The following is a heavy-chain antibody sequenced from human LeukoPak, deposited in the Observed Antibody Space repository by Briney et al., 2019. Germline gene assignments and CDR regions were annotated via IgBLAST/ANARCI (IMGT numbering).Heavy chain of an antibody. CDR1: GFTISRNY. D-gene: IGHD1-26*01. Sequence: PGGSLRLSCAASGFTISRNYVSWVRQAQGRGLEWVSIIYVDDTTYYADSVGGRFTISRDISTNTVYLQMHSLRVEDTAVYFCTRAGEVLPHDGFDIWGRGTMVTVSS. V-gene: IGHV3-53*01. CDR2: IYVDDTT. CDR3: TRAGEVLPHDGFDI. J-gene: IGHJ3*02.